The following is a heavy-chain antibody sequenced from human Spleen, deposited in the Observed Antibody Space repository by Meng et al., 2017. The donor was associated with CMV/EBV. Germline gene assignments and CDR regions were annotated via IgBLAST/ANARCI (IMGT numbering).Heavy chain of an antibody. D-gene: IGHD3-16*01. CDR2: IGSDGRTI. CDR3: TRSPLGGESDY. CDR1: GFTFSSYE. Sequence: GGSLRLSCAASGFTFSSYEMNWVRQAPGKGLEWVSHIGSDGRTIYSADSVKGRFTISRDYSKNTVSLQMSSLRPEDTAVYYCTRSPLGGESDYWGQGTLVTVSS. J-gene: IGHJ4*02. V-gene: IGHV3-48*03.